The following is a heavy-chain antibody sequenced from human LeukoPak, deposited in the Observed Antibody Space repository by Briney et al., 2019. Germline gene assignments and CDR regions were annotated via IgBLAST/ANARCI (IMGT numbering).Heavy chain of an antibody. Sequence: SETLSLTCNVSGASISSSSYYWGWIRQPPGKGLEWIGTSGSTYYNPSLKSRVIISVDTSKNQFSLKLSSVTAADTAVYYCAGQGGSGRSYDYWGQGTLVPVSS. V-gene: IGHV4-39*01. CDR1: GASISSSSYY. CDR3: AGQGGSGRSYDY. D-gene: IGHD3-10*01. J-gene: IGHJ4*02. CDR2: SGST.